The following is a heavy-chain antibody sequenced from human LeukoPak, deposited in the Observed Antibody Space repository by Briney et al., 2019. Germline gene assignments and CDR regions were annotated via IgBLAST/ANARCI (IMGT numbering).Heavy chain of an antibody. J-gene: IGHJ4*02. D-gene: IGHD1-1*01. CDR3: ARGYPGGIDY. V-gene: IGHV4-39*07. CDR2: INHAGST. Sequence: SETLSLTCTVSGGSISGTSDYWSWIRQPPGKGLEWIGEINHAGSTNYNPSLKSRVTISVDTSKNQFSLKLSSVTAADTAVYYCARGYPGGIDYWGQGTLVTVSS. CDR1: GGSISGTSDY.